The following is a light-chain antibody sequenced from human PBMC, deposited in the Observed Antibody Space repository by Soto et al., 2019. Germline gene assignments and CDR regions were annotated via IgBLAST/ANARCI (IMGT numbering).Light chain of an antibody. CDR1: QSISNY. CDR2: AAS. CDR3: QQYNNWPRT. Sequence: DIQMTQSPSSLSAFVGDRVTITCLASQSISNYLNWYQQKPGKAPKLLIYAASSLQSEVPSRFSGSGSGTEFTLTISSLQSEDFAVYYCQQYNNWPRTFGQGTKVDIK. J-gene: IGKJ1*01. V-gene: IGKV1-39*01.